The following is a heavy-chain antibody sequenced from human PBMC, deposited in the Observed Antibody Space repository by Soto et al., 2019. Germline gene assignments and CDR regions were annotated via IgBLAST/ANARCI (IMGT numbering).Heavy chain of an antibody. V-gene: IGHV3-23*01. J-gene: IGHJ4*02. Sequence: GGSLRLSCAASGFSFGSYALSWVRQAPGKGLEWVSTISVSDGKTFYADSVKGRFSISRDTSQNTLYLQMNSLRADDTAIYYCARWSYLDYWGQGTRVTVSS. CDR2: ISVSDGKT. CDR1: GFSFGSYA. D-gene: IGHD3-3*01. CDR3: ARWSYLDY.